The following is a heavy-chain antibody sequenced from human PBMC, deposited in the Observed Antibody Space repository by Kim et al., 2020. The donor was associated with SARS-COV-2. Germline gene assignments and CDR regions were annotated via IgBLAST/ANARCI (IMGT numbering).Heavy chain of an antibody. J-gene: IGHJ4*02. CDR2: IKKDGSEK. V-gene: IGHV3-7*01. CDR3: AREVRWQEAY. Sequence: GGSLRLSCAASGFTFSQSWMNWVRQAPGKGLEWVANIKKDGSEKYYVDSVKGRFTISRDNAKNSLYLQMHSLRAEDTAVYYCAREVRWQEAYWGQGTLVTVSS. D-gene: IGHD2-15*01. CDR1: GFTFSQSW.